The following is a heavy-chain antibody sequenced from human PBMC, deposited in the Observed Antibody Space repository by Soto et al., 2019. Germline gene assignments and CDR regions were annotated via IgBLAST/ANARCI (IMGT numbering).Heavy chain of an antibody. Sequence: PSETLSLTCTVSVGSISSGGYYWSWIRQHPGKGLEWIGYIYYSGSTYYNPSLKSRVTISVDTSKNQSSLKLSSVTAADTAVYYCARGVAIVVVPAAAPEADGMDVWGQGTTVTVSS. CDR2: IYYSGST. D-gene: IGHD2-2*01. J-gene: IGHJ6*02. CDR1: VGSISSGGYY. V-gene: IGHV4-31*03. CDR3: ARGVAIVVVPAAAPEADGMDV.